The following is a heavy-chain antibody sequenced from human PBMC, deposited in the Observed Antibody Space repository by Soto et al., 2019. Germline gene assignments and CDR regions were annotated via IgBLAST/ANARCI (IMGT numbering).Heavy chain of an antibody. J-gene: IGHJ4*02. Sequence: QVQLQESGPGLVKTSESLSLTCTVSGGSVSSYYWHWIRQPAEGGLEWIGRVFIRGGTTYNPSLKSRLSMSIDTSNNQFSLQLRSVTAADTAVYYCATDIGRGGRAFDYWGQGALVSVSA. CDR2: VFIRGGT. V-gene: IGHV4-4*07. D-gene: IGHD3-10*01. CDR1: GGSVSSYY. CDR3: ATDIGRGGRAFDY.